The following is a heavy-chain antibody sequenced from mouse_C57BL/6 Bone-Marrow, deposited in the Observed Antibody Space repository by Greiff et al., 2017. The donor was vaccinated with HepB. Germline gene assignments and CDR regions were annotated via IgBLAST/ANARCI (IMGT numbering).Heavy chain of an antibody. CDR2: IDPNSGGT. J-gene: IGHJ1*03. V-gene: IGHV1-72*01. Sequence: QVHVKQSGAELVKPGASVKLSCKASGYTFTSYWMHWVKQRPGRGLEWIGRIDPNSGGTKYNEKFKSKATLTVDKPSSTAYMQLSSLTSEDSAVYYCANYYGSSYVPFDVWGTGTTVTVSS. CDR1: GYTFTSYW. D-gene: IGHD1-1*01. CDR3: ANYYGSSYVPFDV.